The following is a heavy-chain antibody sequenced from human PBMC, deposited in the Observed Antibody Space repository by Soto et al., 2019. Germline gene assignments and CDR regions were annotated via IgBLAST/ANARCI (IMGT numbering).Heavy chain of an antibody. J-gene: IGHJ4*02. V-gene: IGHV4-34*01. D-gene: IGHD6-19*01. CDR3: ARVSGRAVAGTDNDY. CDR1: GGSFSGYY. CDR2: INHSGST. Sequence: SETLSLTCAVYGGSFSGYYWSWIRQPPGKGLEWIGEINHSGSTNYNPSLKSRVTISVDTSKNQFSLKLSSVTAADTAVYYCARVSGRAVAGTDNDYWGQGTLVTVSS.